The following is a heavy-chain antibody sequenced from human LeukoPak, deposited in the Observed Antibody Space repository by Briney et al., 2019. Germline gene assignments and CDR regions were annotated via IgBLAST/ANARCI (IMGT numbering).Heavy chain of an antibody. CDR1: GGSFSGYY. V-gene: IGHV4-34*01. CDR3: ARESTTVAGTFDY. D-gene: IGHD6-19*01. Sequence: PSETLSLTCAVYGGSFSGYYWSWIRQPPGKGLEWIGEINHSVSTNYNPSPKSRVTISVDTSKNQFSLKLSSVTAADTAMYYCARESTTVAGTFDYWGQGTLVTVSS. J-gene: IGHJ4*02. CDR2: INHSVST.